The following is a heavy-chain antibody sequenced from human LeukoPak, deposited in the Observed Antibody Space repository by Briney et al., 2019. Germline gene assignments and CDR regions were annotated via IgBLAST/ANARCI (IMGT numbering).Heavy chain of an antibody. CDR1: GGSINSYY. CDR3: ARHVGVYAFDI. CDR2: IYYSGST. V-gene: IGHV4-59*08. D-gene: IGHD2-21*01. J-gene: IGHJ3*02. Sequence: SETLSLTCTVSGGSINSYYWSWIRQPPGKGLEWIGYIYYSGSTNYNPSLKSRVTISVDTSKNQFSLKLSSVTAADTAVYYCARHVGVYAFDIWGQGTMVTVSS.